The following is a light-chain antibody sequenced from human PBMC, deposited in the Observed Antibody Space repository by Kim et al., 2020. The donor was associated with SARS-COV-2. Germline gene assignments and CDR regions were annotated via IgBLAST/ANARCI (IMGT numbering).Light chain of an antibody. Sequence: EFVLTQSPGTLSLSPGERATLSCRTSQSVSSSYLAWYQQKPGQAPRLLIYGASSRATGIPARFSGSGAGTDFTLTISRLEPEDFAVYYCQQYDSSKAFTFGPGTKVDIK. V-gene: IGKV3-20*01. J-gene: IGKJ3*01. CDR2: GAS. CDR3: QQYDSSKAFT. CDR1: QSVSSSY.